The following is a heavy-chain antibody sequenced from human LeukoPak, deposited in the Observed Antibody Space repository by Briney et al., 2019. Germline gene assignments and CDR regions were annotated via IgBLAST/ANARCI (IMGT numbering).Heavy chain of an antibody. CDR2: ISAYNGNT. Sequence: ASVKVSCKASGYTLTDYYMHWVRQAPGLGLEWMGWISAYNGNTNYAQKLQGRDTMTTDTSTSTAYMELRSLRSDDTAVYYCARPDVETHFIAVAPLDYWGQGTLVTVSS. J-gene: IGHJ4*02. CDR3: ARPDVETHFIAVAPLDY. D-gene: IGHD6-19*01. CDR1: GYTLTDYY. V-gene: IGHV1-18*04.